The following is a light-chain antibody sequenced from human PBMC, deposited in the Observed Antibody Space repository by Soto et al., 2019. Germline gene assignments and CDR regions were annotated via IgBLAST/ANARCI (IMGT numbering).Light chain of an antibody. V-gene: IGKV1-13*02. J-gene: IGKJ3*01. Sequence: AIQLTQSPSALSASVGDRVTITCRARQGSSSALAWYQQKPGKAPKLLIYDASSLESGVPSRFSGSGSGTDFTLTISSLQPEDFATYYFQQFNSYHRSFGHGTKVDIK. CDR3: QQFNSYHRS. CDR1: QGSSSA. CDR2: DAS.